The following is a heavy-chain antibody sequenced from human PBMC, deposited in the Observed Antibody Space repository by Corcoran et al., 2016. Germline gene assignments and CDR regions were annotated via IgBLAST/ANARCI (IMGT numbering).Heavy chain of an antibody. V-gene: IGHV4-39*07. CDR3: ARDAGAGPITHYYGMDV. Sequence: QLQLQESGPGLVKPSETLSLTCTVSGGSIRSSSYYWGWIRQPPGKGLEWIGSIYYSGSTYYNPSHKSRVTISVDTSKNQFSLKRSSVTAADTAGYSCARDAGAGPITHYYGMDVWGQGTTVTVSS. CDR2: IYYSGST. J-gene: IGHJ6*02. CDR1: GGSIRSSSYY. D-gene: IGHD3-10*01.